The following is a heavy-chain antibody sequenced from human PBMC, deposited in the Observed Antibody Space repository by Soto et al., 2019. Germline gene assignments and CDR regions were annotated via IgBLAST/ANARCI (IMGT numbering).Heavy chain of an antibody. CDR3: ARGRYGDY. V-gene: IGHV1-18*01. CDR2: ISAHNGNT. J-gene: IGHJ4*02. Sequence: QVHLVQSGAEVKKPGASVKVSCKGSGYAFTTYGITWVRQAPGQGLEWMGWISAHNGNTNYAQKLQGRVTVTRDTSTSTAHMELRSLRSYDTAVYYFARGRYGDYWGQGAMVTVSS. CDR1: GYAFTTYG. D-gene: IGHD1-1*01.